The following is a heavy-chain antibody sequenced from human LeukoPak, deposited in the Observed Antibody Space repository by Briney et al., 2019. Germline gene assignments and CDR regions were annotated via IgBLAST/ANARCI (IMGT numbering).Heavy chain of an antibody. J-gene: IGHJ4*02. D-gene: IGHD3-22*01. CDR2: INPHSGGT. V-gene: IGHV1-2*02. CDR3: ARSPRYYYDSSGYVLDY. Sequence: ASVKVSCKASGYTFTRYYMHWVRQAPGQGLERRGWINPHSGGTNYAQKFQGRVTRTRDTSISTAYMELSRLRSDDTAVYYCARSPRYYYDSSGYVLDYWGQGTLVTVSS. CDR1: GYTFTRYY.